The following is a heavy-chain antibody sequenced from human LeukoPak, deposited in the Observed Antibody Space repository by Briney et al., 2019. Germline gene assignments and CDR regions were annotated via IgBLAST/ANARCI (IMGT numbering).Heavy chain of an antibody. CDR2: LSRSGINI. Sequence: GGSLRLSCAASGFIFSNYWMTWVRQAPGKGLEWVSYLSRSGINIYYADSVKGRFTISRDNAKNSLYLQMNSLRAEDTAVYYCARRVIVVGLDYWGQGTLVTVSS. CDR3: ARRVIVVGLDY. V-gene: IGHV3-48*04. D-gene: IGHD3-22*01. CDR1: GFIFSNYW. J-gene: IGHJ4*02.